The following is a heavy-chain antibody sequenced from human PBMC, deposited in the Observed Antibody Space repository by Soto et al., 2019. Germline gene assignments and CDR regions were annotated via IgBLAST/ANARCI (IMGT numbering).Heavy chain of an antibody. D-gene: IGHD6-13*01. CDR1: GGSINSGGYY. J-gene: IGHJ4*02. V-gene: IGHV4-31*03. CDR3: ARGYRQSGDSSSWVFDY. CDR2: IFYSGST. Sequence: QVQLQESGPGLVKPSQTLSLICTVSGGSINSGGYYWNWIRQHPGKGLEWIGYIFYSGSTYYNPFLSGRVTISADTSENQFSLNLSSVTAADTAVYFCARGYRQSGDSSSWVFDYWGQGTLVNVSS.